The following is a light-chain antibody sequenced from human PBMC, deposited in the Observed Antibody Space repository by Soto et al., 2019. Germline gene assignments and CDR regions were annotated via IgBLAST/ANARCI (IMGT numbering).Light chain of an antibody. CDR2: GAS. J-gene: IGKJ2*01. CDR3: QQSLRIPLT. Sequence: DIQMTQSPSSLSASVGDRVTITCRASHSITNYLNWYQQKPGRAPILLMFGASTLQSGVPSRFSGSGSGTDFSLTINNLQLGDFATYFCQQSLRIPLTFGQGTKLEI. CDR1: HSITNY. V-gene: IGKV1-39*01.